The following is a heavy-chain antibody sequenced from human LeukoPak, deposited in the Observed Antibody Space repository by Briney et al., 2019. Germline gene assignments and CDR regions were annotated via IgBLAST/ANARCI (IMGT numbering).Heavy chain of an antibody. CDR2: IFYNGNT. CDR1: GGSINSGAYY. Sequence: SSQTLSLTCTVSGGSINSGAYYWSWIRQHPGKGLEWIGYIFYNGNTFYNPSLKSRVTISVDTSKNQFSLKLSSVTAADTAVYYCARLFWSGYYTRSPFDYWGQGTLVTVSS. D-gene: IGHD3-3*01. V-gene: IGHV4-30-4*08. CDR3: ARLFWSGYYTRSPFDY. J-gene: IGHJ4*02.